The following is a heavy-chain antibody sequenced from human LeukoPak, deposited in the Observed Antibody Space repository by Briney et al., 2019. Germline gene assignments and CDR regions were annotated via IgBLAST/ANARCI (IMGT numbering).Heavy chain of an antibody. D-gene: IGHD3-10*01. CDR1: GGSFSGYY. J-gene: IGHJ6*04. V-gene: IGHV4-34*01. CDR3: ARGTMVRGTTTYYYGMDV. CDR2: INHSGST. Sequence: SETLSLTCAVYGGSFSGYYWSWIRQPPGKGLEWIGEINHSGSTNYNPSLKSRVTISVDTSKNQFSLKLSSVTAADTAAYYCARGTMVRGTTTYYYGMDVWGKGTTVTVSS.